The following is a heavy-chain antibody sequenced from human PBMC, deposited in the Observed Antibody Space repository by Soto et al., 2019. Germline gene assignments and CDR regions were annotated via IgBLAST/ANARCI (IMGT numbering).Heavy chain of an antibody. CDR1: GGSVSSGSYY. CDR2: IYYSGST. V-gene: IGHV4-61*01. J-gene: IGHJ6*02. Sequence: QVQLQESGPGLVKPSETLSLTCTVSGGSVSSGSYYWSWIRQPPGKGLEWIGYIYYSGSTNYNPSRMSRVTISVDTHKNQFALKLSSVTAADTAVYYCARAKGGYALRYGMDGWGQGTTVTVSS. D-gene: IGHD3-22*01. CDR3: ARAKGGYALRYGMDG.